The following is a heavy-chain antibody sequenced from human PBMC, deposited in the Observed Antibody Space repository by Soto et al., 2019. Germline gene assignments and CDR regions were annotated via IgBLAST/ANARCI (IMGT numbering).Heavy chain of an antibody. D-gene: IGHD3-10*01. CDR2: IGPESGAT. Sequence: GASVKVSCKASGYTFTGHYIHWVRQAPEQGPEWMGEIGPESGATRYAQKFQGRVTMTLDMSITTVYMELNNLSPDDTAVYFCGRWLGTSYGMDVWGQGTAVTVSS. CDR3: GRWLGTSYGMDV. J-gene: IGHJ6*02. CDR1: GYTFTGHY. V-gene: IGHV1-2*02.